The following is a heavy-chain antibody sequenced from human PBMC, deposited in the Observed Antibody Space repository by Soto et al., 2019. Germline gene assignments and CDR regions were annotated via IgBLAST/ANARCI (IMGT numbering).Heavy chain of an antibody. V-gene: IGHV1-8*02. J-gene: IGHJ6*02. CDR2: MNPINGAA. CDR3: GRGPSPRAPAGGTPYYYAMDV. CDR1: GYDFTAYD. D-gene: IGHD6-13*01. Sequence: ASVKVSCKASGYDFTAYDINWVRQASGQGLEWMGWMNPINGAAGSARRFQGRVSMTRNTATGTAYLELTNLRSDDTAIYFCGRGPSPRAPAGGTPYYYAMDVWGQGTTVTVSS.